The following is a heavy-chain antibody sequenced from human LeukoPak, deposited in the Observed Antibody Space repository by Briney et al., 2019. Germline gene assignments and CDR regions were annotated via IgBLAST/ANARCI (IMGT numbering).Heavy chain of an antibody. Sequence: GGSLRLSCAASGFTFDDYGMSWVRQAPGKGLEWVSTVTVSGGDTYYGDSVKGRFTISRDNSKNTLYLQMNSLRAEDTAVYYCAKRAARPAYYFDFWGQGTLVTISS. CDR2: VTVSGGDT. D-gene: IGHD6-6*01. CDR1: GFTFDDYG. V-gene: IGHV3-23*01. CDR3: AKRAARPAYYFDF. J-gene: IGHJ4*02.